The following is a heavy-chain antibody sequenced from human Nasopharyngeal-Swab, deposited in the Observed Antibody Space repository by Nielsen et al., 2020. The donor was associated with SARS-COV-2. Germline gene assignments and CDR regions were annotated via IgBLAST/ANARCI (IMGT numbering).Heavy chain of an antibody. V-gene: IGHV1-69*01. J-gene: IGHJ6*02. CDR2: IIPIFGTA. D-gene: IGHD3-10*01. Sequence: WWRQVPRQRLEWRGGIIPIFGTANYAQKFQGRVTITADESTSTAYMELSSLRSEDTAVYYCARPMVQGVIPHYYYYGMDVWGQGTTVTVSS. CDR3: ARPMVQGVIPHYYYYGMDV.